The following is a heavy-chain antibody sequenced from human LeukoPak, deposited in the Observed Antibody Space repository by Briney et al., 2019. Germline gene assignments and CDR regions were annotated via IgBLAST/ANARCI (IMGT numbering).Heavy chain of an antibody. V-gene: IGHV6-1*01. Sequence: SQTLSLTCAISGDSVSSNSATWNWIRQSPSRGLEWLGRTYYRSKWNNDYAVSVKSRITINPDTSKNQFSLQLNSVTPEDTAVYYCTRVFRGFTHGSLLDYGMDVWGQGTTVTVSS. CDR1: GDSVSSNSAT. D-gene: IGHD5-18*01. CDR2: TYYRSKWNN. J-gene: IGHJ6*02. CDR3: TRVFRGFTHGSLLDYGMDV.